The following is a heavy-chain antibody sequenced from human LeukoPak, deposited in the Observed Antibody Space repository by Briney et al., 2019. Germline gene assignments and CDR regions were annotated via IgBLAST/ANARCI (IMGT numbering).Heavy chain of an antibody. CDR1: GYTFTSYD. J-gene: IGHJ4*02. CDR3: ARDPIDYYDSSGYYRPFDY. CDR2: MNPNSGGT. V-gene: IGHV1-2*02. D-gene: IGHD3-22*01. Sequence: ASVKVSCKASGYTFTSYDINWVRQATGQGLEWMGWMNPNSGGTNYAQKFQGRVTMTRDTSISTAYMELSRLRSDDTAVYYCARDPIDYYDSSGYYRPFDYWGQGTLVTVSS.